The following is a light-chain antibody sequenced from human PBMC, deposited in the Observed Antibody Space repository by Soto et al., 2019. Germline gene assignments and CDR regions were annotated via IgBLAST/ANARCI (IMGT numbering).Light chain of an antibody. V-gene: IGKV1-5*01. CDR1: QSISNR. CDR3: QQDDTYST. CDR2: DAS. Sequence: DIQMTQSPSTLSASVGDRVTITCRASQSISNRLAWYHQKPGKTPNLLIYDASNLGSGVPSRFSGSGSGTEFALTISILQPDDFATYYCQQDDTYSTFGQGTKLEIK. J-gene: IGKJ1*01.